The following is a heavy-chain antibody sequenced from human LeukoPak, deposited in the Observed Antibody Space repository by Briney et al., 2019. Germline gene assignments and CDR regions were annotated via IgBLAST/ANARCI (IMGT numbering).Heavy chain of an antibody. J-gene: IGHJ4*02. CDR3: ARVMDYYDSSGYYPPAVDY. CDR1: GFTFSSYA. V-gene: IGHV3-30-3*01. CDR2: ISYDGSNK. Sequence: GGSLRLSCAASGFTFSSYAMHWVRQAPGKGLEWVAVISYDGSNKYYADSVKGRFTISRDNSKNTLYLQMNSLRAEDTAVYYCARVMDYYDSSGYYPPAVDYWGQGTLVTVSS. D-gene: IGHD3-22*01.